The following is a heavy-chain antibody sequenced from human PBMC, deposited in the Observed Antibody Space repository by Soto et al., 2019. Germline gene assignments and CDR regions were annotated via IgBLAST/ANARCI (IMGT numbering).Heavy chain of an antibody. CDR2: ISAYNGNT. D-gene: IGHD3-22*01. J-gene: IGHJ3*02. Sequence: ASVKVSCKASGYTFTSYGISWVRQAPGQGLEWMGWISAYNGNTNYAQKLQGRVTMTTDTSTSTAYMELRSLRSDDTAVYYCARGYYYDSSGYYQNAFDIWGQGTMVTVSS. CDR3: ARGYYYDSSGYYQNAFDI. CDR1: GYTFTSYG. V-gene: IGHV1-18*04.